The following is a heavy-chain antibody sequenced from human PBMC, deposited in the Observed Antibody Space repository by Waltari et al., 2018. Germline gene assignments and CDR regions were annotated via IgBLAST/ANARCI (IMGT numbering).Heavy chain of an antibody. D-gene: IGHD1-26*01. J-gene: IGHJ2*01. Sequence: QVQLVQSGAEVKKPGASVTVSCKASGYTFTGHYMHWVRQAPGQGLEWMGWINPNSGDTSISTAYMELSRLRSDDTAVYYCARPLGSPYWYFDLWGRGTLVTVSS. CDR2: INPNSG. CDR3: ARPLGSPYWYFDL. V-gene: IGHV1-2*02. CDR1: GYTFTGHY.